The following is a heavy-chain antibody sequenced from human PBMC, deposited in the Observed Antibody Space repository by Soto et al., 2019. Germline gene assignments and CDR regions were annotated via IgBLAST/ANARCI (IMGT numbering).Heavy chain of an antibody. J-gene: IGHJ4*02. Sequence: EVQLLESGGGLVQPGGSLRLSCAASGFTFSSYAMRWVRQARVKGLEWVSAISGSGGSTYYADSVKGRFTISRDNSKNTLYLQMNSLRAQHTAVYYCARRGSGSYYDYWGQGTLVTVSS. CDR1: GFTFSSYA. CDR2: ISGSGGST. CDR3: ARRGSGSYYDY. D-gene: IGHD1-26*01. V-gene: IGHV3-23*01.